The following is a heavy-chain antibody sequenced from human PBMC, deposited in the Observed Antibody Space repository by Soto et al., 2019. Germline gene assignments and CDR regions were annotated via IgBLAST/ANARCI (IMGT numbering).Heavy chain of an antibody. D-gene: IGHD3-10*01. V-gene: IGHV4-30-4*01. CDR3: ARLLWFGELSPTFFDY. CDR2: IYYSGST. Sequence: ASETLSLTCTVSGGSISSGDYYWSWIRQPPGKGLEWIGYIYYSGSTYYNPSLKSRVTISVDTSKNQFSLKLSSVTAADTAVYYCARLLWFGELSPTFFDYWGQGTLVTVSS. J-gene: IGHJ4*02. CDR1: GGSISSGDYY.